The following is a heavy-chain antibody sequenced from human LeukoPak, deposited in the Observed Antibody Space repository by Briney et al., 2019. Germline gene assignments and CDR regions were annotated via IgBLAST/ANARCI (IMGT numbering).Heavy chain of an antibody. CDR3: AFDWSDNWFDP. Sequence: ASVKVSCKASGYTFTGYYMHWVRQARRQALEWMGWINPNSGGTNYAQKFQGRVTMTSDTSISTAYMELSRLRSDDTAVYYCAFDWSDNWFDPWGQGTLVTVSS. D-gene: IGHD3-9*01. CDR2: INPNSGGT. J-gene: IGHJ5*02. V-gene: IGHV1-2*02. CDR1: GYTFTGYY.